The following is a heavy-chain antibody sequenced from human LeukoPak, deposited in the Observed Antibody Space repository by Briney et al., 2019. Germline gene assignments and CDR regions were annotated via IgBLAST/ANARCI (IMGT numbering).Heavy chain of an antibody. Sequence: GGSLRLSCSASGFTFSSYWMSWVRQAPGKGLEWVAKIKQDGSEKYYVDSVKGRFTISRDNAKNSLYLQMNSLRAEDTAVYYCARDNLAGRGYYYGMDVWGQGTTVTVSS. V-gene: IGHV3-7*01. CDR1: GFTFSSYW. CDR3: ARDNLAGRGYYYGMDV. J-gene: IGHJ6*02. CDR2: IKQDGSEK.